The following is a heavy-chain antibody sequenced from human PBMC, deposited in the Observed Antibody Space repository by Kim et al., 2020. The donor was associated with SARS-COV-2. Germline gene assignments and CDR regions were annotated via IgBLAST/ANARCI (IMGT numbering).Heavy chain of an antibody. V-gene: IGHV4-39*01. CDR3: ASYPQRSCSSTSYYADYYYYYGIDV. CDR1: GGSISSSSYY. D-gene: IGHD2-2*01. Sequence: SETLSLTCTVSGGSISSSSYYWGWIRQPPGKGLEWIGSIYYSGSTYYNPSLKSRVTISVDTSKNQFSLKLGSVTAADTAVYYCASYPQRSCSSTSYYADYYYYYGIDVWGRGTTVAVSS. CDR2: IYYSGST. J-gene: IGHJ6*01.